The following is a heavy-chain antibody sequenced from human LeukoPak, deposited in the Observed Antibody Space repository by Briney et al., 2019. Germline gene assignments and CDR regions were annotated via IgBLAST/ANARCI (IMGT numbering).Heavy chain of an antibody. CDR3: ARGEGQAVSAFDY. D-gene: IGHD2-21*02. CDR2: IHYSGST. V-gene: IGHV4-59*01. CDR1: GGSISSYY. Sequence: SETLSLTCTVSGGSISSYYWNWLRQPPGKGLEGLGHIHYSGSTKYNPSLESRVTISLDTAKNQFSLRLSSLTAADTAVYYCARGEGQAVSAFDYWGQGMLVTVSS. J-gene: IGHJ4*02.